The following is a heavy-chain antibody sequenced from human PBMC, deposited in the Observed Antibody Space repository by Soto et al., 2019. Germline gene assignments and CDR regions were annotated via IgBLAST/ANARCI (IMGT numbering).Heavy chain of an antibody. J-gene: IGHJ4*02. CDR1: GGSVRSGSYY. Sequence: PSETLSLTCAVSGGSVRSGSYYWSWIRQPPGKGLEWIGSIYYTGTTNYNPSLKSRVTISVDTSKNQFSLNLLSLTAADTAVYYCARERTGDPTFFDYWGQGALVTVSS. V-gene: IGHV4-61*01. CDR2: IYYTGTT. CDR3: ARERTGDPTFFDY. D-gene: IGHD1-1*01.